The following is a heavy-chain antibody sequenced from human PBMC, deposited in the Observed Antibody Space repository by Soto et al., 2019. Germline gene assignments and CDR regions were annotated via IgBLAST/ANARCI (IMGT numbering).Heavy chain of an antibody. Sequence: ASVTVSCQASGYTFTSYAMHWVRQAPGQRLEWMGWINAGNGNTKYSQKFQGRVTITRDTSASTAYMELSSLRSEDTAVYYCARDSVAGKFDYWGQGTLVTVSS. CDR3: ARDSVAGKFDY. V-gene: IGHV1-3*01. J-gene: IGHJ4*02. CDR1: GYTFTSYA. CDR2: INAGNGNT. D-gene: IGHD6-19*01.